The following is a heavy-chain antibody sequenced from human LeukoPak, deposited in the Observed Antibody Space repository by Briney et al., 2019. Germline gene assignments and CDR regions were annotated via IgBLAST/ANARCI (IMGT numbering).Heavy chain of an antibody. V-gene: IGHV4-38-2*02. CDR3: ARAGGYSYGLRDAFDI. D-gene: IGHD5-18*01. CDR2: IYHSGSI. CDR1: GYSISNGYY. J-gene: IGHJ3*02. Sequence: SETLSLTCTVSGYSISNGYYWGWIRQPPGKGLEWIGSIYHSGSIYYNPSLKSRVTISVDTSKNQLSLKLSSVTAADTAVYYCARAGGYSYGLRDAFDIWGQGTMVTVSS.